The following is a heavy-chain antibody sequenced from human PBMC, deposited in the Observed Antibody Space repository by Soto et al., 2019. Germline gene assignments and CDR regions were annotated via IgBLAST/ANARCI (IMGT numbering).Heavy chain of an antibody. D-gene: IGHD3-10*01. J-gene: IGHJ4*02. CDR2: INPSGGST. V-gene: IGHV1-46*01. Sequence: QVQLVQSGAEVKKPGASVKVSCKASGYTFTSYYMHWVRQAPGQGLEWMGIINPSGGSTSYAQKFQARVTMTRDTSTSTVYMELSSLRSEVTAVYYCAREVGELIDYWGQGTLVTVSS. CDR1: GYTFTSYY. CDR3: AREVGELIDY.